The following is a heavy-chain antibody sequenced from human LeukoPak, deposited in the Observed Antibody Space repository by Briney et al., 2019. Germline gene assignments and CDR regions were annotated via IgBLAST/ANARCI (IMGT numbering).Heavy chain of an antibody. D-gene: IGHD3-3*01. V-gene: IGHV4-34*01. CDR1: GGSFSGYY. J-gene: IGHJ4*02. CDR3: ARSSYYDFWSGYPSGGSAYFDY. Sequence: PSETLSLTCAVYGGSFSGYYWSWIRQPPGKGLEWIGEINHSGSTNYNPSLKSRVTISVDTSKNQFSLKLSSVTAADTAVYYCARSSYYDFWSGYPSGGSAYFDYWGQGTLVTVSS. CDR2: INHSGST.